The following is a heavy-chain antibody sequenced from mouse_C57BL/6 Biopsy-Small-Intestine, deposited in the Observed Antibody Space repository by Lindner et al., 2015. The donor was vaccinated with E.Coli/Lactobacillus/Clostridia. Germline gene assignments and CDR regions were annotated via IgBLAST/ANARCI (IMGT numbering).Heavy chain of an antibody. CDR3: ATYTPPRPSDAFDV. D-gene: IGHD1-3*01. J-gene: IGHJ3*01. CDR1: DYTFSSYL. V-gene: IGHV1-74*01. CDR2: SQVTMVR. Sequence: SVKVSCKASDYTFSSYLSAGCDRPLDKVLSGWDGSQVTMVRQTLTQKFQGRVTMATDTSTRTAYMELRSLRSDDTAVYYCATYTPPRPSDAFDVWGQGTMVTVSS.